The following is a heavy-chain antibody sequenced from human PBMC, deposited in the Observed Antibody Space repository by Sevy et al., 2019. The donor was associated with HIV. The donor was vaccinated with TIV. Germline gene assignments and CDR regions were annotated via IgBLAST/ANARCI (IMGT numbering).Heavy chain of an antibody. CDR2: ISSNSNTI. V-gene: IGHV3-48*01. D-gene: IGHD3-10*01. Sequence: GGSLRLSCAASGFTFSKSHMNWVRQAPGMGLEWLSYISSNSNTIYYADSVQGRFTISRDNVKTSLYLQVNSLRAEDTAVYYCARSSYGSGSFYRGPYYFDHWGQGILVTVSS. CDR3: ARSSYGSGSFYRGPYYFDH. CDR1: GFTFSKSH. J-gene: IGHJ4*02.